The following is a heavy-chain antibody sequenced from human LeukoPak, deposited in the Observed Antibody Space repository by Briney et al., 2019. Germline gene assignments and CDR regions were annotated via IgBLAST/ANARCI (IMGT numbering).Heavy chain of an antibody. D-gene: IGHD1-26*01. V-gene: IGHV1-46*01. Sequence: GESLKISCKASGYTFTGYYMHWVRQAPGQGLEWMGLINPTGGSTGYAQKFQGRVTMTRDMSTSTDYMELSSLRSEDTAIYYCARDNSVGDNAWWFDPWGQGTLVTVSS. CDR3: ARDNSVGDNAWWFDP. J-gene: IGHJ5*02. CDR2: INPTGGST. CDR1: GYTFTGYY.